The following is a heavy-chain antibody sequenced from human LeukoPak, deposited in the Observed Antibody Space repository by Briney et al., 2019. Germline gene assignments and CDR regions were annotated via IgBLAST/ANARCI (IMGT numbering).Heavy chain of an antibody. D-gene: IGHD3-22*01. Sequence: ASVKVSCKASGGTFSSYAISWVRQAPGQGLEWMGGIIPIFGTANYAQKFQGRVTITADESTSTAYMELSSLRSEDTAVYYCARVGTYYYDSSGYFPLDYWGQGTLVTVSS. CDR2: IIPIFGTA. V-gene: IGHV1-69*13. CDR3: ARVGTYYYDSSGYFPLDY. CDR1: GGTFSSYA. J-gene: IGHJ4*02.